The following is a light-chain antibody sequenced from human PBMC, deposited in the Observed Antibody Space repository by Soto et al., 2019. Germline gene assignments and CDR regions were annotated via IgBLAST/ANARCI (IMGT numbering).Light chain of an antibody. Sequence: AIRMTPSPSSFSASTGDSVTITCRASQGISSYLAWYQQKPGKAPKLLIYDASTLQSGVPSRFSGSGSGTDFTLTISCLQSEDFATYYCQQYYSYLGTFGQGTKLEIK. CDR1: QGISSY. CDR2: DAS. CDR3: QQYYSYLGT. V-gene: IGKV1-8*01. J-gene: IGKJ2*01.